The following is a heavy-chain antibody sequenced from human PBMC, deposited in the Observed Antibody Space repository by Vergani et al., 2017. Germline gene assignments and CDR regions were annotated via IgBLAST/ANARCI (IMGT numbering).Heavy chain of an antibody. D-gene: IGHD6-19*01. CDR2: ISYDGSNK. Sequence: QVQLVESGGGVVQPGRSLRLSCAASGFTFSSYGMHWVRQAPGKGLQWVAVISYDGSNKYYADSVKGRFTIARDNSKNTLFLQINSLRAEDTAVYYCAKDFQKQWLVPALDAFDCWGQGTMVTVSP. V-gene: IGHV3-30*18. J-gene: IGHJ3*01. CDR3: AKDFQKQWLVPALDAFDC. CDR1: GFTFSSYG.